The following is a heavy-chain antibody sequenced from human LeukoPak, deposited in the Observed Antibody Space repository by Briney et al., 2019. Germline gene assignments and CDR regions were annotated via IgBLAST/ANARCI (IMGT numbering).Heavy chain of an antibody. D-gene: IGHD3-10*01. J-gene: IGHJ6*03. V-gene: IGHV1-18*01. CDR2: ISAYNGNT. Sequence: GASVKVSCKASGYTFTSYGISWVRQAPGQGLEWMGWISAYNGNTNYAQKLQGRVTMTTDTSTSTAYMELRSLRSDDTAVYYCATASITMVQGVIYHYYYMDVWGKGTTVTVSS. CDR3: ATASITMVQGVIYHYYYMDV. CDR1: GYTFTSYG.